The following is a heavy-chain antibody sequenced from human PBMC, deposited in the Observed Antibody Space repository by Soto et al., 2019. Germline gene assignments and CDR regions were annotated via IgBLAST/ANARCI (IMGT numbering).Heavy chain of an antibody. CDR3: ARIGGWYDIDF. V-gene: IGHV4-61*01. J-gene: IGHJ4*02. CDR2: IFHNGTA. D-gene: IGHD6-19*01. CDR1: GGSVSSGSFH. Sequence: KASETLSLTCSVSGGSVSSGSFHWSWIRQVPGKGLQFIGSIFHNGTANYSPSLKNRVSMSIDTSQSQFSLQLIFVAAADTAVYYCARIGGWYDIDFWGQGNLVTVSS.